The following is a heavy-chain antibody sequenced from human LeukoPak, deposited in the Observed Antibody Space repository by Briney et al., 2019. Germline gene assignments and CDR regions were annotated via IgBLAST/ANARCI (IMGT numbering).Heavy chain of an antibody. CDR3: VRERAPFDAFDI. CDR2: IWVNGINN. CDR1: GFTFSSYG. J-gene: IGHJ3*02. Sequence: PGGSLRLSCAASGFTFSSYGMHWVRQAPGKGLEWVAVIWVNGINNYYTDSVRGRFTISRDNSKNTLYLEMNSLRAEDTAVYYCVRERAPFDAFDIWGQGTMVTVSS. V-gene: IGHV3-33*01.